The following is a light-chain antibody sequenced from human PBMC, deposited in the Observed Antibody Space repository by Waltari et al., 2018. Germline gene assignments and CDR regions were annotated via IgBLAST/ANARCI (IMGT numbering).Light chain of an antibody. J-gene: IGLJ2*01. V-gene: IGLV2-18*02. CDR3: SSYRMGSTLGV. CDR2: EVS. CDR1: SSDVGSYNR. Sequence: QSALTQPPSVSGSPGQSVTISCTGTSSDVGSYNRVSWYQQSPGTAPKLIIYEVSNRPPGFPDRFSGSKSGDTASLTISGLQAEDEADYYGSSYRMGSTLGVLGGGTKLTVL.